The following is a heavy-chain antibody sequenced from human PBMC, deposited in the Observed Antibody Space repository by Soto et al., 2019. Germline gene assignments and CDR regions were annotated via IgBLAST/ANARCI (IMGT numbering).Heavy chain of an antibody. J-gene: IGHJ4*02. CDR3: ARGPLDLRTLDY. Sequence: QVQLQQWGAGLLKPSETLSLNCVVYGGSFTGYYWSWIRQPPGRGLEWIGETNDSGSANYNPSLNRRVTMSVDTSKNQVALKLSSVYAADTAVYYCARGPLDLRTLDYWGQGTLVTVSS. CDR2: TNDSGSA. V-gene: IGHV4-34*01. D-gene: IGHD1-7*01. CDR1: GGSFTGYY.